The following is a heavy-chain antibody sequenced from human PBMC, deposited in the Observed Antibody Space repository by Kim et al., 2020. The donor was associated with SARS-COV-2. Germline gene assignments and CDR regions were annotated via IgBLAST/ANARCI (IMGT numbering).Heavy chain of an antibody. D-gene: IGHD2-15*01. CDR3: ARDSCSGGRWYSTWFDP. J-gene: IGHJ5*02. V-gene: IGHV4-59*01. Sequence: LKSRVTISVDTSKNQFSLKLNSVTAADTAVYYCARDSCSGGRWYSTWFDPWGQGTLVTVSS.